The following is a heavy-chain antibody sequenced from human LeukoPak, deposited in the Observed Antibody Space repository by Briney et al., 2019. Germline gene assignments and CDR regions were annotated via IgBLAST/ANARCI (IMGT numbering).Heavy chain of an antibody. D-gene: IGHD3-10*01. J-gene: IGHJ4*02. CDR1: GFTFSRYW. V-gene: IGHV3-7*03. Sequence: GGSLRLSCAASGFTFSRYWMSWVRQAPGKGLEWVANIKQDGREKHYVDPVKGRFTISRDNAKNSLYLQMNNLRAEDTAVYYCAREAYEEIWFGEFHFDYWGQGTLVTVSS. CDR2: IKQDGREK. CDR3: AREAYEEIWFGEFHFDY.